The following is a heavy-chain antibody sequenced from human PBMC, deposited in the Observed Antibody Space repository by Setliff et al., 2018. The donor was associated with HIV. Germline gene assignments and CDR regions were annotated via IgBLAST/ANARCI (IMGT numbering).Heavy chain of an antibody. CDR1: GFTFDDYT. CDR3: ARMISYSPYFDY. CDR2: INWDDDNT. J-gene: IGHJ4*02. D-gene: IGHD1-26*01. Sequence: GGSLRLSCAASGFTFDDYTMHWVRQRPGKGLEWVSLINWDDDNTYYADSVKGRFTISRDNSKNQVVLKMTNMDPVDTATYYCARMISYSPYFDYWGQGTLVTVSS. V-gene: IGHV3-43*01.